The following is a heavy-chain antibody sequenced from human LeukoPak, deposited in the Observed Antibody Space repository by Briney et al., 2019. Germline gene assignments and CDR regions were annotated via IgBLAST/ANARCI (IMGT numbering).Heavy chain of an antibody. J-gene: IGHJ4*02. V-gene: IGHV3-30*03. CDR1: GFTFSSYS. D-gene: IGHD3-9*01. CDR2: ISYDGSNK. Sequence: GGSLRLSCAASGFTFSSYSIHWVRQAPGKGLEWVAVISYDGSNKYYADSVKGRFTISRDNSKNTLYLQMGSLRAEDMAVYYCARAPRAYDILTGYYWVPVDYWGQGTLVTVSS. CDR3: ARAPRAYDILTGYYWVPVDY.